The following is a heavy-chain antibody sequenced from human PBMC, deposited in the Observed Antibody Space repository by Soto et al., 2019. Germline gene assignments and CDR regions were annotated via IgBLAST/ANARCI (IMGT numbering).Heavy chain of an antibody. CDR2: IIPIFGTA. J-gene: IGHJ6*02. CDR1: GGTFSSYA. V-gene: IGHV1-69*01. Sequence: QVQLVQSGAEVKKPGSSVKVSCKASGGTFSSYAISWVRQAPGQGLEWMGGIIPIFGTANYAQKFQGRVTITEDESTRPGDMALSSLRSEDTAVYYCGRESFGGGIQLCAPAYYYGMDVWGQGSTVTVSS. D-gene: IGHD5-18*01. CDR3: GRESFGGGIQLCAPAYYYGMDV.